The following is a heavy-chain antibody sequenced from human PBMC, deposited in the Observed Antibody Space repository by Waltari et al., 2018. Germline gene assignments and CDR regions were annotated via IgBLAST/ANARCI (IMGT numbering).Heavy chain of an antibody. CDR3: AKGGDLEWLFIDH. CDR2: ISYDGRNR. J-gene: IGHJ4*02. Sequence: QVQVVESGGGVVQPGRSLRLSCAASGFIFTQYGIHWVRQAPGKGLESVAVISYDGRNRFYSDSVKGRFTISRDNSRNTVSLQMDSLTVEDTALYYCAKGGDLEWLFIDHWGQGTFVTVS. CDR1: GFIFTQYG. D-gene: IGHD3-3*01. V-gene: IGHV3-30*18.